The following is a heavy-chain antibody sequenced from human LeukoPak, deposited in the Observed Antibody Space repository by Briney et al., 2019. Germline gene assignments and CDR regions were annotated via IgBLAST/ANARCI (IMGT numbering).Heavy chain of an antibody. CDR2: INQDGSEQ. D-gene: IGHD6-13*01. CDR3: VRGRGNSSSWYWGY. CDR1: GFTFSSYW. V-gene: IGHV3-7*02. Sequence: PGGSLRLSCAASGFTFSSYWMSWVRQAPGKWLDWVANINQDGSEQYYVDSAKGRFTISRDNGKKSLFLQMNSLRVEDTAVYFCVRGRGNSSSWYWGYWGQGTLVTVSS. J-gene: IGHJ4*02.